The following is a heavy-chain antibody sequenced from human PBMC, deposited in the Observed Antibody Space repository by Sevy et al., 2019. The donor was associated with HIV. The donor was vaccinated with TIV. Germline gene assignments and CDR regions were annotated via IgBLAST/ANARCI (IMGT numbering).Heavy chain of an antibody. V-gene: IGHV3-23*01. J-gene: IGHJ1*01. CDR1: GFTFSSYA. CDR3: ANRGYTMKVRGNNFQH. D-gene: IGHD3-22*01. Sequence: GGSLRLSCAASGFTFSSYAMSWVRQAPGKGLEWVSAISGSGGSTYYADSVKGRFTISRDNSKNTLYLQMNSLRAEDTAVYYCANRGYTMKVRGNNFQHWGQGTPVTVSS. CDR2: ISGSGGST.